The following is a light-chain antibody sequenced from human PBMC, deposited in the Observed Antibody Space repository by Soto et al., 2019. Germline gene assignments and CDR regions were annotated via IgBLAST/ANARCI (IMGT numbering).Light chain of an antibody. V-gene: IGLV2-8*01. CDR2: EVS. CDR3: SSYAGSKNFVV. Sequence: QAVLTQPPSASGSPGQSVTISCTGTSSDVGGYNFVSWYQHHPGKAPKLMLYEVSKRPSGVPDRFSASKSGNTASLTVSGLQADDEADYYCSSYAGSKNFVVFGGGTKLTVL. J-gene: IGLJ2*01. CDR1: SSDVGGYNF.